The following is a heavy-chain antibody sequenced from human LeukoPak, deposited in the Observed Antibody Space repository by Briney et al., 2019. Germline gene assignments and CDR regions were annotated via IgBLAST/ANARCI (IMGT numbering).Heavy chain of an antibody. D-gene: IGHD3-10*01. V-gene: IGHV3-66*03. CDR1: GLSVSSTY. CDR2: IYTSGST. J-gene: IGHJ5*02. CDR3: TRDRAGTQSWVEFDL. Sequence: GGSLRPSCAASGLSVSSTYMSWVRQAPGKGLEWVSLIYTSGSTFYADSVMGRFTISRDNSKNTLFLQMNSLRAEDSAVYYCTRDRAGTQSWVEFDLWGQGTLVTVSS.